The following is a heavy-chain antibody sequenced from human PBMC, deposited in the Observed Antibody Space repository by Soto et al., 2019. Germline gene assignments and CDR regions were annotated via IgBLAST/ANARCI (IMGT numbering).Heavy chain of an antibody. CDR2: IYFRGST. Sequence: SETLSLTCTVSGGSISSSSYYWGWIRQPPGKGLEWIGSIYFRGSTYYNPSLKSRVTVSVDTSKKQFSLKLTSVTAADTAVYYCAREILTAYYPAGWFDPWGQGTMVT. D-gene: IGHD3-9*01. J-gene: IGHJ5*02. CDR3: AREILTAYYPAGWFDP. CDR1: GGSISSSSYY. V-gene: IGHV4-39*02.